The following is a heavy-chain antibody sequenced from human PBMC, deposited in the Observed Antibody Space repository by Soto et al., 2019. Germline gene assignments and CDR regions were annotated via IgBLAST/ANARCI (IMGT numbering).Heavy chain of an antibody. D-gene: IGHD4-17*01. Sequence: PGGSLRLSCAASGFTVDDYAMHWLRRAPGKGLEWVSGISWNSETIDYADSVKGRFTISRDNAKSSLFLQMNSLRPDDTALYYCAKDMKWGGMTTIHYFDSWGQGTLVTVSS. CDR1: GFTVDDYA. CDR2: ISWNSETI. V-gene: IGHV3-9*01. CDR3: AKDMKWGGMTTIHYFDS. J-gene: IGHJ4*02.